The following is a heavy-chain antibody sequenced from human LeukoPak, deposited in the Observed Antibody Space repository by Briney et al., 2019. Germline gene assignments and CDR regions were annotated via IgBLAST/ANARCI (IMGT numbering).Heavy chain of an antibody. J-gene: IGHJ4*02. CDR3: ASYEVGATSRFDY. CDR2: INHSGST. CDR1: GGSFSGYY. D-gene: IGHD1-26*01. Sequence: SETLSLTCAVYGGSFSGYYWSWIRQPPGKGLEWIGEINHSGSTNYNPSLKSRVTISVDTSKNQFSLKLSSVTAADTAVYYCASYEVGATSRFDYWGQGTLVTVSS. V-gene: IGHV4-34*01.